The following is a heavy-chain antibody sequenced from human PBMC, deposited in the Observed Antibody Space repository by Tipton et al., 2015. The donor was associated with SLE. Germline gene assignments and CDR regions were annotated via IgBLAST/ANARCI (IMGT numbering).Heavy chain of an antibody. J-gene: IGHJ2*01. CDR2: IYYSGST. CDR1: GGSISSSSYY. CDR3: VRVFRDGVGSGSYPAYFDL. Sequence: TLSLTCTVSGGSISSSSYYWGWIRQPPGKGLEWIGSIYYSGSTYYNPSLKSRVTISVDTSKNQFSLKLSSVTAADTAVYYCVRVFRDGVGSGSYPAYFDLWGRGTLVTVSS. V-gene: IGHV4-39*07. D-gene: IGHD3-10*01.